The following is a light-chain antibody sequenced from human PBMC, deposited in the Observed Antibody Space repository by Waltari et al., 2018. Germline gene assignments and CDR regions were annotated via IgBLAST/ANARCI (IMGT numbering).Light chain of an antibody. V-gene: IGLV2-14*01. J-gene: IGLJ2*01. CDR3: SSYASSSVL. CDR1: SSDIGCYNR. Sequence: QAALTQSPSVSGSPGQSVTISCTGTSSDIGCYNRVSWYQQHPGKAPKLMIYEVSKRPSGVSDRFSGSKSGNTASLTISGLQAEDEADYYCSSYASSSVLFGGGTRLTVL. CDR2: EVS.